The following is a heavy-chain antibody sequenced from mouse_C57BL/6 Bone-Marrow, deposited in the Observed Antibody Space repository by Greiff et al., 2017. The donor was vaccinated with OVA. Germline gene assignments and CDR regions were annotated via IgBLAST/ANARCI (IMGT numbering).Heavy chain of an antibody. Sequence: VMLVESGPGLVAPSQSLSLTCTVSGFSLTSYGVSWVRQPPGKGLEWLGVIWGGGSTNYHSAHISRLSISKDNSKSQVFLKLNSQQTDDTATYYCAKEGYGYDWYFDVWGTGTTVTVSS. V-gene: IGHV2-3*01. CDR3: AKEGYGYDWYFDV. CDR1: GFSLTSYG. J-gene: IGHJ1*03. CDR2: IWGGGST. D-gene: IGHD2-2*01.